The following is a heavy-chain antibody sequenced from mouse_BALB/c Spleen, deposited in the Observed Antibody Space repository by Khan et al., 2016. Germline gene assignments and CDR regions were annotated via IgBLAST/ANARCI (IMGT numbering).Heavy chain of an antibody. V-gene: IGHV1-7*01. CDR2: INPSTGYT. CDR3: ASRYDY. CDR1: GYTFTSYW. D-gene: IGHD2-14*01. J-gene: IGHJ2*01. Sequence: QVQLKESGAELAKPGASVKMSCKASGYTFTSYWMHWVKQRPGQGLEWIGYINPSTGYTEYNQKFKDKATLTADKSSSTAYMQLSSLTSEDSAVYYCASRYDYWGQGTTLTVSS.